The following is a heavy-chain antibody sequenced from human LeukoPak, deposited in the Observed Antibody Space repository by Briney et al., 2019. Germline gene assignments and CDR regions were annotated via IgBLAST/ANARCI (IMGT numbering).Heavy chain of an antibody. CDR3: ARAPPYYYDSSGYLFGEAFDI. CDR1: GFTVSSNY. J-gene: IGHJ3*02. CDR2: IYSGGST. V-gene: IGHV3-53*01. D-gene: IGHD3-22*01. Sequence: GGSLRLSCAASGFTVSSNYMSWVRQAPGKGLEWVSVIYSGGSTYYADSVKGRFTISRDNSKNTLYLQMNSLRAEETAVYYCARAPPYYYDSSGYLFGEAFDIWGQGTMVTVSS.